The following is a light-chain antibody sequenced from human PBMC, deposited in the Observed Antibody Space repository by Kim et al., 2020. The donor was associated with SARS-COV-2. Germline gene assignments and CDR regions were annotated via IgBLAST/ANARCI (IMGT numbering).Light chain of an antibody. CDR2: DAS. CDR3: LQRHDWPLT. Sequence: LARGERATRPCRASQSINSDLGWYQQIPGQPPRLLIYDASNRATDIPARFSGSGSGTDFTLTISSLEPEDFALYYCLQRHDWPLTFGGGTKVDIK. CDR1: QSINSD. V-gene: IGKV3-11*01. J-gene: IGKJ4*01.